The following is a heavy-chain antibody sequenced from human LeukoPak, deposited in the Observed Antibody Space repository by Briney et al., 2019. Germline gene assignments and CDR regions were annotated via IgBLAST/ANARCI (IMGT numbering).Heavy chain of an antibody. J-gene: IGHJ3*02. CDR2: IWYDASNK. D-gene: IGHD3-9*01. Sequence: PGGSLRLSCAASGISFRSYGMHWVRQAPGKGLEWVTFIWYDASNKYYAESVKGRFTISRDNSRNTVFLQMNSLRAEDTAVYYCARALMYYDILTGRDGFDIWGQGTMVTVSS. CDR3: ARALMYYDILTGRDGFDI. CDR1: GISFRSYG. V-gene: IGHV3-33*01.